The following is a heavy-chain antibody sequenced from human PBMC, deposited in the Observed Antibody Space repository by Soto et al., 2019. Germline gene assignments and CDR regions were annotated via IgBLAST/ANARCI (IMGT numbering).Heavy chain of an antibody. CDR3: ARDLGSSPQFAYYYYYGMDV. CDR2: IYSGGST. CDR1: GFTVSSNY. V-gene: IGHV3-53*01. Sequence: PGGSLRLSCAASGFTVSSNYMSWVRQAPGKGLEWVSVIYSGGSTYYADSVKGRFTISRDNAKNSLYLQMNSLRAEDTAVYYCARDLGSSPQFAYYYYYGMDVWGQGTTVTVSS. J-gene: IGHJ6*02. D-gene: IGHD6-6*01.